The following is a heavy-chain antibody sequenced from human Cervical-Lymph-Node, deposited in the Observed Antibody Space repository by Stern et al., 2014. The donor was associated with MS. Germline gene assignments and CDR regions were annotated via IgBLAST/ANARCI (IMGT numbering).Heavy chain of an antibody. J-gene: IGHJ4*02. CDR3: ARQRYFDY. CDR2: VYPGDSDT. Sequence: VQLVQSGAEVKKPGESLKISCKGSGYRFADHWIVWVRQMPGKGLEWMGIVYPGDSDTRYSPSFQGQVPISADKSSSTAYLQWNNLKASDTAIYYCARQRYFDYWGQGTLVTVSS. V-gene: IGHV5-51*01. CDR1: GYRFADHW.